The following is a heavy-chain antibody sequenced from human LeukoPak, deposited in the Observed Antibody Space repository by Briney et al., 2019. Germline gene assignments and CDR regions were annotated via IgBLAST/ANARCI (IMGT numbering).Heavy chain of an antibody. CDR2: IYYSGST. D-gene: IGHD3-22*01. Sequence: SETLSLTCTVSCGSISSYYWSWIRQPPGKGLEWIEYIYYSGSTNYNPSLKSRVTISVDTSKNQFSLKLSSVTAADTAVYYCAGSYYYDSSSIDYWGQGTLVTVSS. J-gene: IGHJ4*02. V-gene: IGHV4-59*01. CDR3: AGSYYYDSSSIDY. CDR1: CGSISSYY.